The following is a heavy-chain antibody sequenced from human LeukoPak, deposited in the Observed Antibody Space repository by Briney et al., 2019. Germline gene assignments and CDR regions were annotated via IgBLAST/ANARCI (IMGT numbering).Heavy chain of an antibody. CDR2: IWYDGSNE. J-gene: IGHJ4*02. V-gene: IGHV3-33*01. CDR1: GFSFNSYG. Sequence: GGSLRLSCAVSGFSFNSYGMHWVRQAPGKGREWVAVIWYDGSNENYADSVKGRFTISRDNSKNTLYLQMNSLRAEDTAVYFCARGSNSGYSIDYWGQGTLVTVSS. D-gene: IGHD3-22*01. CDR3: ARGSNSGYSIDY.